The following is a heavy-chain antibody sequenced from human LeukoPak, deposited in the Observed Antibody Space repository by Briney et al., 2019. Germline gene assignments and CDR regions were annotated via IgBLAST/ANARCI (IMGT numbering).Heavy chain of an antibody. CDR3: ARELGYCSSTSCYTGWFDP. CDR1: GYTFTSYD. Sequence: ASVKVSCKASGYTFTSYDINWVRQATGQGLEWMGWMNPNSGNTGYAQKFQGRVTITRNTSISTAYMELSSLRSEDTAVYYCARELGYCSSTSCYTGWFDPWGQGTLVTVSS. V-gene: IGHV1-8*03. J-gene: IGHJ5*02. CDR2: MNPNSGNT. D-gene: IGHD2-2*02.